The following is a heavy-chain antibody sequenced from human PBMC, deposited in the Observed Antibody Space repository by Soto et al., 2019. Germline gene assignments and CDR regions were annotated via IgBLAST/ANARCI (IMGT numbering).Heavy chain of an antibody. V-gene: IGHV3-23*01. Sequence: GGSLRLSCAASGFTFSSYAMSWVRQAPGKGLEWVSAISGSGGSTYYADSVKGRFTISRDNSKNTLYLQMNSLRAEDTAVYYCAKAKVVVPAAMPGIAVADPASGFDYWGQGTLVTVSS. CDR3: AKAKVVVPAAMPGIAVADPASGFDY. CDR2: ISGSGGST. J-gene: IGHJ4*02. D-gene: IGHD2-2*01. CDR1: GFTFSSYA.